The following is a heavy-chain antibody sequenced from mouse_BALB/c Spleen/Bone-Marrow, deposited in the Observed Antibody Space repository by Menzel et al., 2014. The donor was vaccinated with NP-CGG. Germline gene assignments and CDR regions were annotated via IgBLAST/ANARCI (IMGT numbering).Heavy chain of an antibody. CDR3: TRSYYAKEGAWFAY. Sequence: QVQLKQSGAELVKPGASVKLSCKASGYTFTSYYMYWVKQRPGQGLEWIGGINPSNGGTNFNEKFKSKATLTVDKSSSTAYMQLSSLTSEDSAVYYCTRSYYAKEGAWFAYWSQGTLVTVPA. CDR2: INPSNGGT. J-gene: IGHJ3*01. D-gene: IGHD1-1*01. V-gene: IGHV1S81*02. CDR1: GYTFTSYY.